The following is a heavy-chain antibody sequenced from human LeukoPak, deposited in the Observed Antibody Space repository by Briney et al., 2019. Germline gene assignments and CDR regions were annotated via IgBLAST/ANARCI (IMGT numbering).Heavy chain of an antibody. CDR2: ISAYNGNT. J-gene: IGHJ6*03. Sequence: ASVQVSCKASGYTFISYGISWVRQAPGQGLEWMGWISAYNGNTNYAQKLQGRVTMTTDTSTSTAYMELRSLRSDDTAVYYCARVGAAAGYYYYYYMDVWGKGTTVTVSS. CDR1: GYTFISYG. D-gene: IGHD6-13*01. V-gene: IGHV1-18*01. CDR3: ARVGAAAGYYYYYYMDV.